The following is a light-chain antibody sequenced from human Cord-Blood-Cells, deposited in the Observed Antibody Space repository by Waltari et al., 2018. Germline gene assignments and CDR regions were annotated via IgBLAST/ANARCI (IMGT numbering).Light chain of an antibody. V-gene: IGLV2-23*01. CDR3: CSYAGSSTVV. CDR2: EGS. J-gene: IGLJ2*01. CDR1: SSDVGSYNL. Sequence: QSALTQPASVSGSPGQSITISCTGTSSDVGSYNLVSGYQQHPGKAPKRMIYEGSKRPSGVSNRFSGSKSGNTASLTISGLQAEDEADYYCCSYAGSSTVVFGGGTKLTVL.